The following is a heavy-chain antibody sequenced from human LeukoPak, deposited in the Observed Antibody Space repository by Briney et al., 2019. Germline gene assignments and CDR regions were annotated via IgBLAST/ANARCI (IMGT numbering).Heavy chain of an antibody. D-gene: IGHD4-11*01. CDR1: GFAFSSYW. J-gene: IGHJ6*03. V-gene: IGHV3-7*01. Sequence: TGGSLRLSCAASGFAFSSYWMIWVRQAPGKGLEWVANIKEDGSEKHYVDSVKGRFTISRDNAKNSLYLQMSSLRAEDTAVYYCTRVEETATTAAIIRKYSYYYYYMDVWGKGNTVTVSS. CDR3: TRVEETATTAAIIRKYSYYYYYMDV. CDR2: IKEDGSEK.